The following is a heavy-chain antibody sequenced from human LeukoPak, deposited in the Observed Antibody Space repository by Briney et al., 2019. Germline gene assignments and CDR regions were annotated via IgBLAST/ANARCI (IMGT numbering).Heavy chain of an antibody. CDR1: GFIVSDNY. CDR2: RYSDGTT. D-gene: IGHD3-22*01. J-gene: IGHJ4*02. Sequence: GGPLRLSCAASGFIVSDNYMSWVRQAPGKGLEWVSVRYSDGTTYYADSVKGRFTISRDNSRNTLYLQMNNLRAEDTAVYYCARAAYDSNGYTANHDYWGQGTLVTVSS. CDR3: ARAAYDSNGYTANHDY. V-gene: IGHV3-53*01.